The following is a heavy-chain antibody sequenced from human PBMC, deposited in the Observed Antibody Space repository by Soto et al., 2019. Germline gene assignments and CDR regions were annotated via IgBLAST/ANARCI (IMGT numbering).Heavy chain of an antibody. D-gene: IGHD3-22*01. CDR3: ARVMYYYDSSGYSPQFDY. V-gene: IGHV4-30-2*01. J-gene: IGHJ4*02. Sequence: SETLSLTCAVSGGSISSGGYSWSWIRQPPGKGLEWIGYIYHSGSTYYNPSLKSRVTISVDWSKNQFSLKLSSVTAADTAVYYFARVMYYYDSSGYSPQFDYRGQEPLATVPS. CDR2: IYHSGST. CDR1: GGSISSGGYS.